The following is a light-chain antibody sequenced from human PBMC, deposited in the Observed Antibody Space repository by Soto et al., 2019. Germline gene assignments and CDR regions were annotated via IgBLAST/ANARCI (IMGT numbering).Light chain of an antibody. V-gene: IGLV2-14*01. CDR2: GVS. CDR3: SSYTSYTTLWV. Sequence: QSALTQPASVSGSPGQSITISCTGTGSDIGNYNYVSCYQQYPGKAPKLMIYGVSNRPSGVSNRFSGSKSGNAASLTISGLQAEDEADYYCSSYTSYTTLWVFGGGTKLTVL. CDR1: GSDIGNYNY. J-gene: IGLJ3*02.